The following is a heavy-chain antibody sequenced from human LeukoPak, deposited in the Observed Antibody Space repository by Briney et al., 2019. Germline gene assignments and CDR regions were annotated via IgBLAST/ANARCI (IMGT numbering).Heavy chain of an antibody. V-gene: IGHV3-11*01. CDR1: GFTFSDYY. Sequence: GGSLRLSCAASGFTFSDYYMSWIRQAPGKGLEWVSYISSSGSTIYYADSVKGRFTISRDNAKNSLYLQMNSLRAEDTAVYYCAKHPPIYGGNSEFDYWGQGTLVTVSS. J-gene: IGHJ4*02. D-gene: IGHD4-23*01. CDR2: ISSSGSTI. CDR3: AKHPPIYGGNSEFDY.